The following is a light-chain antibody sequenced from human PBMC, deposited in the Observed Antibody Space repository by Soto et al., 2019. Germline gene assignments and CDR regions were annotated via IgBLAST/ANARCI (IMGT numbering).Light chain of an antibody. CDR1: RSISTY. J-gene: IGKJ4*02. CDR3: XXRNNWPLT. V-gene: IGKV3-11*01. CDR2: EAL. Sequence: ETVLTQSPATLSLSPGERATLSCRASRSISTYLAWYQQKPGQAPRLLIYEALNRATGIPARFSGSGSGTDFTLTISSLEPEDFAVYXCXXRNNWPLTFGGGTKVEIK.